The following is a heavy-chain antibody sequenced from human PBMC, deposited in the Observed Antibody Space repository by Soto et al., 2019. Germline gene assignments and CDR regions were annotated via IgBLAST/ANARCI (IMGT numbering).Heavy chain of an antibody. Sequence: SETLSITCAVSGGSISSGGYSWSWIRQPPGKGLEWIGYIYHSGSTYYNPSLKSRVTISVDRSKNQFSLKLSSVTAADTAVYYCARERRAYCGGDCYYFDYWGQGTLVTVSS. CDR3: ARERRAYCGGDCYYFDY. D-gene: IGHD2-21*02. V-gene: IGHV4-30-2*01. CDR2: IYHSGST. J-gene: IGHJ4*02. CDR1: GGSISSGGYS.